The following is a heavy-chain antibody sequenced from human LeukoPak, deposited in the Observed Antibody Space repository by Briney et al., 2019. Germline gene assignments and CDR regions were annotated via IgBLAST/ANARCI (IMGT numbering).Heavy chain of an antibody. V-gene: IGHV3-15*01. Sequence: PGGSLRLSCAASGFTFSNAWMSWVREAPGKGLERVGRIKSKTDGGTTDYTAPVKGRFTISRDDSKNTLYLQMNTLKTEDTAVYYCTTGPITIVPGDAFDIWGQGTMVTVSS. CDR2: IKSKTDGGTT. J-gene: IGHJ3*02. CDR1: GFTFSNAW. CDR3: TTGPITIVPGDAFDI. D-gene: IGHD3-3*01.